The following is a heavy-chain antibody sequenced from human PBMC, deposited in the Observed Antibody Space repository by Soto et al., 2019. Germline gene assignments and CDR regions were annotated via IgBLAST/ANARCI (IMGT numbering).Heavy chain of an antibody. CDR1: GGSISSGGYY. V-gene: IGHV4-31*03. CDR3: AEAPRYIGSWKPYGMDV. D-gene: IGHD1-1*01. J-gene: IGHJ6*02. Sequence: QVQLQESGPGLVKPSQTLSLTCTVSGGSISSGGYYWSWIRQHPGKGLEWIGYIYYSGSTYYNPSLQSRVTISVDTSKNQFSLKLSSVTAADTAVYYCAEAPRYIGSWKPYGMDVWGQGTTVTVSS. CDR2: IYYSGST.